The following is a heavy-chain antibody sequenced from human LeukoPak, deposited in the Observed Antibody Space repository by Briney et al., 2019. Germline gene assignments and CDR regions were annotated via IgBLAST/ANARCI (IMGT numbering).Heavy chain of an antibody. CDR1: GLTFNSYW. CDR2: IKKDGSEK. V-gene: IGHV3-7*01. D-gene: IGHD1-26*01. Sequence: GGSLRLSCAASGLTFNSYWMSWVRQAPGKGLEWVANIKKDGSEKYYVDSVKGRFTISRDNAKNSLYLQMNSLRADDTAVYYCARQETSSYNGAFDIWGQGTMVTVSS. J-gene: IGHJ3*02. CDR3: ARQETSSYNGAFDI.